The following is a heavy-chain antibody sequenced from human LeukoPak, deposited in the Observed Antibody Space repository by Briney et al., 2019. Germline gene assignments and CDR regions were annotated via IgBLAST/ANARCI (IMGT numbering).Heavy chain of an antibody. CDR1: GGTFSSYT. CDR2: IIPILGIA. V-gene: IGHV1-69*04. D-gene: IGHD1-26*01. CDR3: AREWDTYWFDP. Sequence: SVKVSCKASGGTFSSYTISWVRQAPGQGLEWMGRIIPILGIANYAQKFQGRVTITADKPTSTAYMELSSLRSEDTAVYYCAREWDTYWFDPWGQGTLVTVSS. J-gene: IGHJ5*02.